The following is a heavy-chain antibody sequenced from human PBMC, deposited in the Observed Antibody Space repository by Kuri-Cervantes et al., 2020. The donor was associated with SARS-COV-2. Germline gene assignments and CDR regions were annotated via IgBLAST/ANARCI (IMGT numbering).Heavy chain of an antibody. CDR3: ARGPVIVGDTRRRVLDY. CDR2: IYYSGST. CDR1: GGSISSSSYY. V-gene: IGHV4-39*01. Sequence: GSLRLSCTVSGGSISSSSYYWGWIRQPPGKGLEWIGSIYYSGSTYYNPSLKSRVTISVDTSENQFSLKLSSVTAADTAVYYCARGPVIVGDTRRRVLDYWGQGTLVTVSS. J-gene: IGHJ4*02. D-gene: IGHD1-26*01.